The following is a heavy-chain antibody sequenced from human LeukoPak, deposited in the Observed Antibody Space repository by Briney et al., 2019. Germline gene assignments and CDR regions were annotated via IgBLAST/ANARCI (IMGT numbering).Heavy chain of an antibody. Sequence: SQTLSLTCAISGDSVSINSVTWNWIRQSPSRGLEWLGRTYYRSTWSNDYAVSVRGRITVNPDTSKNQFSLHLNSVTPEDTAVYYCARRLTQYDCFDPWGQGILVTVSS. CDR1: GDSVSINSVT. CDR2: TYYRSTWSN. CDR3: ARRLTQYDCFDP. V-gene: IGHV6-1*01. J-gene: IGHJ5*02. D-gene: IGHD2-2*01.